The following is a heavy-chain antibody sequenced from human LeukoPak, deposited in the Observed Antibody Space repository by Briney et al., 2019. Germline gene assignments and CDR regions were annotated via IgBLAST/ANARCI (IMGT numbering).Heavy chain of an antibody. Sequence: ASVKVSCKASGYTFTSYGISWVRQAPGQGLEWMGWISAYNGNTNYAQKLQGRVTMTTDTSTSTAYMELRSLRSDDTAVYYCARVVRSGSYDGAFDIWGQGTMVTVSS. CDR2: ISAYNGNT. J-gene: IGHJ3*02. D-gene: IGHD1-26*01. V-gene: IGHV1-18*01. CDR3: ARVVRSGSYDGAFDI. CDR1: GYTFTSYG.